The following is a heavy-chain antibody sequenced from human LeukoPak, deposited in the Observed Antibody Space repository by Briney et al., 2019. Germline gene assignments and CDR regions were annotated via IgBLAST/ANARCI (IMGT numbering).Heavy chain of an antibody. J-gene: IGHJ5*01. CDR3: AKDDGSATMGFDS. V-gene: IGHV1-69*05. Sequence: SVKVSCKASGGTFSNYAFSWVRQAPGQGLEWMGGIIPIFRTTDYAEHFQGRVTITTDESTNTAYLDLSSLRSEDTAVYYCAKDDGSATMGFDSWGQGTLVSVSS. CDR1: GGTFSNYA. CDR2: IIPIFRTT. D-gene: IGHD1-26*01.